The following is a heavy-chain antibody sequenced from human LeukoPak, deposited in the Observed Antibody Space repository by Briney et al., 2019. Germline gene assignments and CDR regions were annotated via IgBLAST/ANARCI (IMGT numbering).Heavy chain of an antibody. CDR3: ASTEGPYYYDSSGYYFDY. Sequence: SETLSLTCTVSGGSISSYYWSWIRQPAGKGLEWIGYIYYSGSTNYNPSLKSRVTISVDTSKNQFSLKLSSVTAAATAVYYCASTEGPYYYDSSGYYFDYWGQGTLVTVSS. CDR2: IYYSGST. V-gene: IGHV4-59*01. CDR1: GGSISSYY. D-gene: IGHD3-22*01. J-gene: IGHJ4*02.